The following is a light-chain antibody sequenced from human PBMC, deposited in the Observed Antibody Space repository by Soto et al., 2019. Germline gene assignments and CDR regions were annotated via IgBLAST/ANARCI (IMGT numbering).Light chain of an antibody. Sequence: DIQMTQSPSSLSASVEDRVIITCRASQSISNHLNWYQQKPGKAPKLLIFAASSLQSGVPSRFSGSRSGPDFTLTISSLAPEDFGVFFCQHYGNSPPATFGQGTRLEIK. V-gene: IGKV1-39*01. CDR1: QSISNH. CDR2: AAS. CDR3: QHYGNSPPAT. J-gene: IGKJ5*01.